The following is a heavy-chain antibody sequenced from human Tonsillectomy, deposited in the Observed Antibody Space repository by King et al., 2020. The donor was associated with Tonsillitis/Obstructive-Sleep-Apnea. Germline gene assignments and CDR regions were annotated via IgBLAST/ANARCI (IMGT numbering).Heavy chain of an antibody. J-gene: IGHJ4*02. CDR1: GGSISSYY. CDR2: IYYSGST. D-gene: IGHD3-3*01. V-gene: IGHV4-59*01. Sequence: VQLQESGPGLVKPSETLSLTCTVSGGSISSYYWSWIRQPPGKGLEWIGYIYYSGSTNYNPSLKSRVTISVDTSKNQFSLKLSSVTAADTAGNYCARGSNYDFWSGYPGDFDYWGQGTLLTVSS. CDR3: ARGSNYDFWSGYPGDFDY.